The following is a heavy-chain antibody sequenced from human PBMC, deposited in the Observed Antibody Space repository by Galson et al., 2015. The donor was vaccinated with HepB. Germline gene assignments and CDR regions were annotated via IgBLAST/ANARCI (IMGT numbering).Heavy chain of an antibody. CDR3: TTGAGSSET. CDR1: GPTFYDAW. D-gene: IGHD6-19*01. V-gene: IGHV3-15*01. Sequence: SLRLSCAASGPTFYDAWMGWVRQAPGKGLECVGRVKSNAAGETTDYAAPVKGRFTVSRDDSKKMVYLQMNSLEIEDTAMYYCTTGAGSSETWGQGTMVTVSS. J-gene: IGHJ3*02. CDR2: VKSNAAGETT.